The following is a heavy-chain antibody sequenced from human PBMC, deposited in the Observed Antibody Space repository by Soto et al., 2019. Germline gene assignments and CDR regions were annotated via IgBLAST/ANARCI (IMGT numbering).Heavy chain of an antibody. J-gene: IGHJ5*02. CDR3: ARADNHYDILTFWFDP. Sequence: SETLSLTCTVSGDSISTNFWTWIRQPPGKGLEWIGYIHYSGTTNYSPSLKSRVTISKDTSKNQFSLKLSSVTAADTAVYYCARADNHYDILTFWFDPWGQGTLVTVSS. CDR1: GDSISTNF. CDR2: IHYSGTT. V-gene: IGHV4-59*01. D-gene: IGHD3-9*01.